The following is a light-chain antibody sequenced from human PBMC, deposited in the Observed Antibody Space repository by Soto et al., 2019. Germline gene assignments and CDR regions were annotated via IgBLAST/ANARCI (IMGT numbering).Light chain of an antibody. Sequence: QSVLTQPPSVSGAPGQRVTISCTGSSSNIGAGYAVHWYQQVPGTAPKLLIYDSKNRPSGVPDRFSGSKSGTSASLAITGLQAENEAAYYCLYYDNSLNVHVFGSGTKLTVL. CDR2: DSK. J-gene: IGLJ1*01. CDR3: LYYDNSLNVHV. V-gene: IGLV1-40*01. CDR1: SSNIGAGYA.